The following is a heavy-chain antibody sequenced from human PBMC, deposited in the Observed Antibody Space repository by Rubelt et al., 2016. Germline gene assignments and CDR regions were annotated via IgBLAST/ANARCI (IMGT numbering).Heavy chain of an antibody. D-gene: IGHD3-22*01. CDR3: ARWSQSSGYGSPGDY. CDR2: ISGSGGST. J-gene: IGHJ4*02. Sequence: EVQLVESGGGLVQPGGSLRLSCAASGFTFSTYGMNWVRQAPGKGLEWVSGISGSGGSTYDADSVKGRFTISRDNAKNSLYLQMNSLRAEDTAFYYCARWSQSSGYGSPGDYWGQGTLVTVSS. V-gene: IGHV3-23*04. CDR1: GFTFSTYG.